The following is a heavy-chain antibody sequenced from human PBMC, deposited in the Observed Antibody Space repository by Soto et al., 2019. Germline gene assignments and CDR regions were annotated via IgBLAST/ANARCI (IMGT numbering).Heavy chain of an antibody. CDR1: DGSTSNSNR. J-gene: IGHJ5*02. Sequence: PETLSYTWAVSDGSTSNSNRWAWVGQPQRNGLEWIGEIYRDGSTNYNPSLKSRATISVDKSKNQFSLKLNSVTAADTALYYCARGIAVAASNVYNWFDPWGQGTLVT. CDR3: ARGIAVAASNVYNWFDP. V-gene: IGHV4-4*03. CDR2: IYRDGST. D-gene: IGHD6-19*01.